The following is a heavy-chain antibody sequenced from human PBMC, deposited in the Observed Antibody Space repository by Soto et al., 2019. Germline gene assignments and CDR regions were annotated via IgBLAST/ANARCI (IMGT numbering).Heavy chain of an antibody. J-gene: IGHJ4*02. Sequence: EVQLVESWGGLVQPGGALRLSCAASGFTLSSYWMNWVRQAPGKGLEWVANIKEDGSEKYYVDSVKGRFTISRDNAKNALYLQMNSLRVEDTAVYYCARGHKKWLVGSDYWGQGSLVTVSS. CDR3: ARGHKKWLVGSDY. D-gene: IGHD6-19*01. V-gene: IGHV3-7*01. CDR2: IKEDGSEK. CDR1: GFTLSSYW.